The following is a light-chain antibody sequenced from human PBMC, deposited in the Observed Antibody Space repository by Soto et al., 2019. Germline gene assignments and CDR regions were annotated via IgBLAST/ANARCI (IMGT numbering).Light chain of an antibody. Sequence: QSALTQPAAVSGSPGQSITISCTGTSSDVGGYNYVSWYQQHPGKAPKLMIYEVSNRPSGVSKRFSGSKSGNTASLTIAGLQAEDEAYYYCSSYTSGSTWVFGGGTKLTVL. CDR3: SSYTSGSTWV. J-gene: IGLJ3*02. CDR1: SSDVGGYNY. V-gene: IGLV2-14*01. CDR2: EVS.